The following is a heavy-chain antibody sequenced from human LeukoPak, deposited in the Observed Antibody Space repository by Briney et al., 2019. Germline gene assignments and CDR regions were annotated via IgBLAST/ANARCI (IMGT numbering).Heavy chain of an antibody. CDR3: ARDPKGGYSYGWGAFNI. Sequence: GRSLRLSCAASGFTFSSNAMHWVRQAPGKGLEWVALISSDGNSKYSADSVKGRFIISRDNSRNTLYLQMNSLRAEDTAVYYCARDPKGGYSYGWGAFNIWGQGTMVTVSS. D-gene: IGHD5-18*01. J-gene: IGHJ3*02. V-gene: IGHV3-30-3*01. CDR2: ISSDGNSK. CDR1: GFTFSSNA.